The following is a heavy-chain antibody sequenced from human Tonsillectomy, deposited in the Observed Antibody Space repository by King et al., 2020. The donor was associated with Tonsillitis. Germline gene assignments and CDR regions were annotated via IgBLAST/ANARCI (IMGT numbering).Heavy chain of an antibody. D-gene: IGHD2-21*02. CDR2: IIPIFGTT. Sequence: VQLVESGAEVKKPGSSVKVSCKASGGTFNSYAISWVRQAPGQGLEWMGVIIPIFGTTNYAQKFQGRVTITADKSTNTAFMELSSLRSEDTAVYYCARDTAYCGHDWTYGMDGWGEGTTVTVSS. CDR1: GGTFNSYA. CDR3: ARDTAYCGHDWTYGMDG. V-gene: IGHV1-69*06. J-gene: IGHJ6*04.